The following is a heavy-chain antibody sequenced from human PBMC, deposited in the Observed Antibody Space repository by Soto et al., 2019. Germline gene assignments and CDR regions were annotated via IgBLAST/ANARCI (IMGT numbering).Heavy chain of an antibody. J-gene: IGHJ1*01. V-gene: IGHV1-3*01. CDR2: LNAGNGNT. CDR1: GYTFTSYA. D-gene: IGHD2-21*02. CDR3: ATHLGINIVVVTAHEYFQH. Sequence: ASVKVSCKASGYTFTSYAMHWVRQAPGQRLEWMGWLNAGNGNTKYSQKFQGRVTITRDTSASTAYMELSSLRSEDTAVYYCATHLGINIVVVTAHEYFQHWGQGSLVTVSS.